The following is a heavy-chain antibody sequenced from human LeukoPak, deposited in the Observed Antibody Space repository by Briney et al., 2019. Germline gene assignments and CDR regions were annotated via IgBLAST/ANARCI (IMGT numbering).Heavy chain of an antibody. CDR3: ARGLVQLWSPVYFDY. J-gene: IGHJ4*02. CDR2: ISYDGSNK. CDR1: GFTFSSYA. D-gene: IGHD5-18*01. V-gene: IGHV3-30-3*01. Sequence: PGGSLRLSCAASGFTFSSYAMHWVRQAPGKGLEWVAVISYDGSNKYYADSVKGRFTISRDNSKNTLYLQMNSLRAEDTAVYYCARGLVQLWSPVYFDYWGQGTLVTVSS.